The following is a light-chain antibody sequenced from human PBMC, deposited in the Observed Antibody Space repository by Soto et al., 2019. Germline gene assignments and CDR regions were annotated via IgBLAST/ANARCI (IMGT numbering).Light chain of an antibody. CDR3: QQYDNLPLT. V-gene: IGKV1-27*01. J-gene: IGKJ4*01. Sequence: DIRMTQSPSSLSASVGDRVTITCRASRDITDYLAWYQQKPGQVPKLLIYAASTLQSGVPSRFTASGSGTDFTLTITSLQPDDIATYHCQQYDNLPLTFGGGTKVDIK. CDR1: RDITDY. CDR2: AAS.